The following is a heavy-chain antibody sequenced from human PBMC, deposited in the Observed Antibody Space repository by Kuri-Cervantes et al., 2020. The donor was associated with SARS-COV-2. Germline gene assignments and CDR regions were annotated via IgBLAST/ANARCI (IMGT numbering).Heavy chain of an antibody. CDR2: IDSSSDYI. J-gene: IGHJ3*01. CDR3: ARPKLGGYDAFDL. CDR1: GFTFRSYS. V-gene: IGHV3-21*01. D-gene: IGHD3-22*01. Sequence: GGSLRLSCAASGFTFRSYSMNWVRQTPGKGLEWVSSIDSSSDYIYYADSVKGRFTISRDNANNSLSLQMNSLGAEDTAVYYCARPKLGGYDAFDLWGQGTMVTVSS.